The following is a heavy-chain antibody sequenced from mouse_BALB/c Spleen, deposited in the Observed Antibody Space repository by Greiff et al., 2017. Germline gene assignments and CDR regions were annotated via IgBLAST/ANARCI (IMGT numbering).Heavy chain of an antibody. V-gene: IGHV5-6-4*01. CDR1: GFTFSSYT. J-gene: IGHJ1*01. CDR3: TRHGNHWYFDV. Sequence: DVKLVESGGGLVKPGGSLKLSCAASGFTFSSYTMSWVRQTPEKRLEWVATISSGGSYTYYPDSVKGRFTISRDNAKNTLYLQMSSLRSEDTAMYYCTRHGNHWYFDVWGAGTTVTVSS. D-gene: IGHD2-1*01. CDR2: ISSGGSYT.